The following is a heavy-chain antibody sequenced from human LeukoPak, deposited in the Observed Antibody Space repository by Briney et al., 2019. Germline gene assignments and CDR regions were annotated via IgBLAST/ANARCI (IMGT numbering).Heavy chain of an antibody. Sequence: GGSLRLSCAASGFTFNSFGVHWVRQAPGKGLEWVAFMRFDINGKNYADSVKGRFTLSSDTSKTTMFLQMTRLRPDDTAVYYCARGNTYYYDTSGYAGAFDLWGHGTMVTVSS. CDR3: ARGNTYYYDTSGYAGAFDL. CDR1: GFTFNSFG. J-gene: IGHJ3*01. CDR2: MRFDINGK. D-gene: IGHD3-22*01. V-gene: IGHV3-30*02.